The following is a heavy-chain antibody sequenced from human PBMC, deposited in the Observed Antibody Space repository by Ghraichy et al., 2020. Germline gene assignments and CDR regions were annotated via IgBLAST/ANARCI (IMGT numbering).Heavy chain of an antibody. CDR2: INPNSGGT. Sequence: ASVKVSCKASGYTFTGYYMHWVRQAPGQGLEWMGWINPNSGGTNYAQKFQGRVTMTRDTSISTAYMELSRLRSDDTAVYYCTSLSTEVAKGFDPWGQGTLVTVSS. CDR3: TSLSTEVAKGFDP. D-gene: IGHD1-14*01. CDR1: GYTFTGYY. J-gene: IGHJ5*02. V-gene: IGHV1-2*02.